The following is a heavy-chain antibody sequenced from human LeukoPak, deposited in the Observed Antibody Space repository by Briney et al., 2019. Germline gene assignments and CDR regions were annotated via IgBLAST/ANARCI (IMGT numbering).Heavy chain of an antibody. V-gene: IGHV3-48*01. Sequence: GGSLRLSCAASGFTFSRYSMNWVRQAPGKGLEWVSYISSSSSTIYYADSVKGRFTISRDNAKNSLYLQMNSLRAEDTAVYYCARDLIAARPYYFDYWGQGTLVTVSS. D-gene: IGHD6-6*01. CDR1: GFTFSRYS. J-gene: IGHJ4*02. CDR3: ARDLIAARPYYFDY. CDR2: ISSSSSTI.